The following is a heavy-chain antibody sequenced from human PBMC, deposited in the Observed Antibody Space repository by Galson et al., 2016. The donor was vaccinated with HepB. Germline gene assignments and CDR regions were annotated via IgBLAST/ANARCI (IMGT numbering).Heavy chain of an antibody. J-gene: IGHJ4*02. CDR3: ARASDTSWSLYYFDY. CDR1: GYTFTSYY. D-gene: IGHD6-13*01. V-gene: IGHV1-46*01. CDR2: INPTGGTT. Sequence: SVKVSCKASGYTFTSYYMHWVRQAPGQGLEWMGVINPTGGTTTYAQKFQGRLTMTRDTSTSTVYMELSSLRSEDTAVYYCARASDTSWSLYYFDYWGQGTLVTVSS.